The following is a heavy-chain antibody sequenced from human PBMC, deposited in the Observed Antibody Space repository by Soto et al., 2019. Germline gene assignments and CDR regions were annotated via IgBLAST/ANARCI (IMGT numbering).Heavy chain of an antibody. V-gene: IGHV2-5*02. Sequence: QINLKESGPTLVKPTQTLTLTCSFSGFSLTTAGGGVGWVRQAPGEALEWLALIYWDDDERYSPSLKTRLTITKDPSKNQVVLIMTNMAPVDTASYYCAHSRNLITEDAQVGDFDYWGQGTLVTVSS. CDR3: AHSRNLITEDAQVGDFDY. D-gene: IGHD3-10*01. J-gene: IGHJ4*02. CDR2: IYWDDDE. CDR1: GFSLTTAGGG.